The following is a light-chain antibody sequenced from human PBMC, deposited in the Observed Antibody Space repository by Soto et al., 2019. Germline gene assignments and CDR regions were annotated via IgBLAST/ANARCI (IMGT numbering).Light chain of an antibody. J-gene: IGLJ1*01. CDR3: SSYTTSSNYV. V-gene: IGLV2-14*01. CDR2: DVS. Sequence: QSVLTQPASVSGSPGQSITISCTGTSSDVGAYNYVSWYQQHPGKAPKLMIYDVSHRPSGVSHRFSGSKSGNTASLTISGLQAEDEADYYCSSYTTSSNYVFGTGTTVTVL. CDR1: SSDVGAYNY.